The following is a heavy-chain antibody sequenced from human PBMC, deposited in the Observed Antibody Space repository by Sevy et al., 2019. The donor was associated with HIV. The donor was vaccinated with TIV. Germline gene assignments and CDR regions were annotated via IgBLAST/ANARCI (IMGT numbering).Heavy chain of an antibody. J-gene: IGHJ4*02. V-gene: IGHV4-59*11. CDR1: GGSISGHY. D-gene: IGHD3-22*01. Sequence: SETLSLTCTVSGGSISGHYWGWIRQSPGKGLEWIAYVYDSGSSNYNPSLRSRVTISVDTSKSQFSLRLSSVTTADTAGYFSAGDCAVSYYDTICFHNVFDSWGQGTLVTVSS. CDR3: AGDCAVSYYDTICFHNVFDS. CDR2: VYDSGSS.